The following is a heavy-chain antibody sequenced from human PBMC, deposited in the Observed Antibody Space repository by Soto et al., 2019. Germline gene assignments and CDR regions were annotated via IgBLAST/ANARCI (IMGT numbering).Heavy chain of an antibody. D-gene: IGHD1-26*01. CDR2: INHSGST. J-gene: IGHJ4*02. CDR3: ASIRGVGATTGY. Sequence: SETLSLTCTVYGGSFSGYYWSWIRQPPGKGLEWIGEINHSGSTNYNPSLKSRVTISVDTSKNQFSLKLSSVTAADTAVYYCASIRGVGATTGYWGQGTLVTVSS. V-gene: IGHV4-34*01. CDR1: GGSFSGYY.